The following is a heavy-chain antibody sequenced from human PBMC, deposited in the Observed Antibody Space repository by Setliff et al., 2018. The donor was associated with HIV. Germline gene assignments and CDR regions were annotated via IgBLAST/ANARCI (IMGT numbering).Heavy chain of an antibody. CDR3: ARGWGHDGFDF. CDR2: INHSGGT. CDR1: GRSFSGYY. J-gene: IGHJ3*01. V-gene: IGHV4-34*01. Sequence: SETLSLTCAVYGRSFSGYYWNWIRQSPGKGLEWIGEINHSGGTNYNPSLKSRVTMSIDTSKNQFSLNVSPVIAADTAVYYCARGWGHDGFDFWGQGTMVTVSS. D-gene: IGHD7-27*01.